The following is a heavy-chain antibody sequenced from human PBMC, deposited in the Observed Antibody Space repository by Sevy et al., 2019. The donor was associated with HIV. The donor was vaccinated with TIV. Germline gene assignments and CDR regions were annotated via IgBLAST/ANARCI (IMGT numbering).Heavy chain of an antibody. J-gene: IGHJ4*02. CDR2: INPSSGGT. CDR3: ARSVYGSGTYLNDY. V-gene: IGHV1-2*02. CDR1: GYTFNGYY. Sequence: ASVKVSCKASGYTFNGYYVHWVRRAPGQGLEWMGWINPSSGGTNYGQKFHGRVTMTRDTSITTAYMELNSLRSDDTAVYYCARSVYGSGTYLNDYWGQGTLVTVSS. D-gene: IGHD3-10*01.